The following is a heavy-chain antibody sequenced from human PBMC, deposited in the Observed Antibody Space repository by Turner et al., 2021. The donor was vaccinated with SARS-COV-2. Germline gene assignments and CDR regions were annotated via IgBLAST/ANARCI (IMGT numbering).Heavy chain of an antibody. V-gene: IGHV4-31*03. D-gene: IGHD2-2*01. CDR2: IYYSGST. CDR1: GGSISSGGYY. J-gene: IGHJ4*02. Sequence: QVQLQESRPGLVKPSQSLSLTCTVSGGSISSGGYYWSWIRQHPGKGLEWIGYIYYSGSTYYNPSLKSRVTISVDTSKNQFSHKLSAGTAADTAVYYCARTKGYCSSTSCYLDYWGQGTLVTVSS. CDR3: ARTKGYCSSTSCYLDY.